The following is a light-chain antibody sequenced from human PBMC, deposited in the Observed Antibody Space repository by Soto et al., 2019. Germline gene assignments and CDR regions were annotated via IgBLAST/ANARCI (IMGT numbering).Light chain of an antibody. V-gene: IGKV1-27*01. CDR3: QKYNSAPRA. CDR1: QGISNY. Sequence: DIQMTQSPSSLSASVGDRVTITCRASQGISNYLAWYQQKPGKVPKLLIYAASTLQSGVPSRFSGSGSGTDFTLTTSSLQPEDVATYYCQKYNSAPRAFGQGTKVEI. J-gene: IGKJ1*01. CDR2: AAS.